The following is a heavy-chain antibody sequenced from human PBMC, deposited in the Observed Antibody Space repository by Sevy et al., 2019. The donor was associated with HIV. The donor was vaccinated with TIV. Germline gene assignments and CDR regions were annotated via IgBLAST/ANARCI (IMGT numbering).Heavy chain of an antibody. D-gene: IGHD3-10*01. CDR3: AKDHNLWSEGGFLHH. Sequence: GSLRLSCAASGFTFSSYAIHWVRQTPGKGLEWVAVISYDGNNKYYADSVKGRFTVSRDNSKNTLYAQMNSLRAEDTAVYYCAKDHNLWSEGGFLHHWGQGTLVTVSS. CDR1: GFTFSSYA. V-gene: IGHV3-30*18. J-gene: IGHJ1*01. CDR2: ISYDGNNK.